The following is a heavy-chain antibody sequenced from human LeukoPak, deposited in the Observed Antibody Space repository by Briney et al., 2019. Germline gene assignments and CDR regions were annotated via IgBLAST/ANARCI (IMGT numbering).Heavy chain of an antibody. CDR1: GYTFTSYG. Sequence: WASVKVSCKASGYTFTSYGISWVRQAPGQGLEWMGWISAYNGNTNYAQKLQGRVTMTTDTSTSTAYMELRSLRSDDTAVYYCARANSGYSSGYYDYWGQGTLVTVSS. J-gene: IGHJ4*02. CDR3: ARANSGYSSGYYDY. D-gene: IGHD6-19*01. CDR2: ISAYNGNT. V-gene: IGHV1-18*01.